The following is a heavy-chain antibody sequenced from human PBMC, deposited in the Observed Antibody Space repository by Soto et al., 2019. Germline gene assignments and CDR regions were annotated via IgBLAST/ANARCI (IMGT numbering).Heavy chain of an antibody. Sequence: GGSLRLCCAASGFTFSNAWMSWVRLAPGKGLEWVGRIKSKTDGGTTDYAAPVKGRFTISRDDSKNTLYLQMNSLKTEDTAVSYCLYNRTGHYYIDYWGQGTFLT. D-gene: IGHD2-8*02. CDR3: LYNRTGHYYIDY. CDR1: GFTFSNAW. CDR2: IKSKTDGGTT. J-gene: IGHJ4*02. V-gene: IGHV3-15*01.